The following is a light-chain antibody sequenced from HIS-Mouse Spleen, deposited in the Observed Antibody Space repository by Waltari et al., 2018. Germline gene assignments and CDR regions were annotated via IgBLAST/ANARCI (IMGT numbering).Light chain of an antibody. V-gene: IGKV3-20*01. J-gene: IGKJ4*01. CDR1: QSVSSSY. CDR3: QQYGSSPAAT. Sequence: EIVLTQSPGILSLSPGERATLSCRASQSVSSSYLAWYQQKPGQAPRLLIYGASSRATGIPDRFGGSGSGTDFTLTISRLEPEDFAVYYCQQYGSSPAATFGGGTKVEIK. CDR2: GAS.